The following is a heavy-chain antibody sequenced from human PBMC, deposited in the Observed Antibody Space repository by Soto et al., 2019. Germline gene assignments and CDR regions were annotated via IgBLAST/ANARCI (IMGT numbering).Heavy chain of an antibody. D-gene: IGHD2-21*02. V-gene: IGHV1-69*06. J-gene: IGHJ5*02. Sequence: VAAVKVSCKAAGGTFSSYSISWGRQAPGQGGEGRGGSIPIFGTANYAQKFQGRVTITADKSTSTAYMELSRQRSEDTDVYYCASGLYCGGDCYSNWFDPWGQGTLVTVSS. CDR1: GGTFSSYS. CDR2: SIPIFGTA. CDR3: ASGLYCGGDCYSNWFDP.